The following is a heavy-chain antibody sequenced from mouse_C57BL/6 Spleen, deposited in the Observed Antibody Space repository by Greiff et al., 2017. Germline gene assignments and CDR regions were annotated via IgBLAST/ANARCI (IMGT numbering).Heavy chain of an antibody. J-gene: IGHJ4*01. D-gene: IGHD1-1*01. CDR3: ARSTYLDAMDY. CDR2: IYPRSGNT. Sequence: QVQLQQSGAELARPGASVKLSCKASGYTFTSHGISWVKQRTGQGLEWIGEIYPRSGNTYYNEKFKGKATLTADKSSSTAYMALRSLTSEDSAVYFCARSTYLDAMDYWGQGTSVTVSS. V-gene: IGHV1-81*01. CDR1: GYTFTSHG.